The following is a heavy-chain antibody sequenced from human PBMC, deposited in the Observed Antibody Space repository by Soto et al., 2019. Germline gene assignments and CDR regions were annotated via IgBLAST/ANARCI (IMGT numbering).Heavy chain of an antibody. CDR2: IYYSGST. V-gene: IGHV4-39*01. CDR3: RSSIADRPRWKKNWFDP. D-gene: IGHD6-6*01. Sequence: PSETLSLTCTVSGGSISSSSYYWGWIRQPPGKGLEWIGSIYYSGSTYYNPSLKSRVTISVDTSKNQFSLKLSSVTAADTAVYYCRSSIADRPRWKKNWFDPWGQGTLVTVSS. CDR1: GGSISSSSYY. J-gene: IGHJ5*02.